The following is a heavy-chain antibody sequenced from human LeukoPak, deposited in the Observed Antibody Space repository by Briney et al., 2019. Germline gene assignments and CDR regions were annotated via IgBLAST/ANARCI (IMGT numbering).Heavy chain of an antibody. V-gene: IGHV3-7*01. CDR3: ARGQQWLVLFDY. CDR1: GFTFSSDW. J-gene: IGHJ4*02. D-gene: IGHD6-19*01. Sequence: PGGSLRLSCAASGFTFSSDWMNWVRQAPGKGLEWVANIKQDGSEKYYVDSVKGRFTISRDNAKNSLYLQMNSLRAEDTAVYYCARGQQWLVLFDYWGQGTLVTVSS. CDR2: IKQDGSEK.